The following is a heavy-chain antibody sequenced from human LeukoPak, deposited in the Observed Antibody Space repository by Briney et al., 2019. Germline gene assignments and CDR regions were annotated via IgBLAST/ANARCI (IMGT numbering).Heavy chain of an antibody. CDR1: RFIFSSYH. V-gene: IGHV3-21*01. Sequence: GGSLRLSCAASRFIFSSYHMHWVRQPPGKGLEWVSSISSNNSFIYYADSMKGRFTISRDNAKNSLYLQMNSLRAEDTAVYYCAREDAVPAAIDYWGQGTLVTVSS. D-gene: IGHD2-2*01. J-gene: IGHJ4*02. CDR3: AREDAVPAAIDY. CDR2: ISSNNSFI.